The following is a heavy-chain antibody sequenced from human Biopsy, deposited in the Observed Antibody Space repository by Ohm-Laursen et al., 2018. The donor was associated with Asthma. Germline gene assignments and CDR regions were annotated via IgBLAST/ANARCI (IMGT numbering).Heavy chain of an antibody. V-gene: IGHV4-59*01. CDR1: RVSIRSYY. CDR2: INYSGSA. CDR3: ATDSGVLPLGD. J-gene: IGHJ4*02. Sequence: TLSLTRTVSRVSIRSYYWIWIRHPPGKGLVWIGFINYSGSANYSPSLRGQVSISVDRSKNQIPLKLTSVTAADTATYYCATDSGVLPLGDWGQGSLVTVSS. D-gene: IGHD4-17*01.